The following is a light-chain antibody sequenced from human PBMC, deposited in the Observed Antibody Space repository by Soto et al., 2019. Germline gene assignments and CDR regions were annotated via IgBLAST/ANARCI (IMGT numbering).Light chain of an antibody. Sequence: EIVLTQSPGTLSLSPGERATLSCRASQSVSSSYLAWYQQKPGQAPRLLIYGASSRATGIPDRFSGSGSGTDFTLTISRLETEDFEVYYCQKYRSSNRTLGQGTK. CDR3: QKYRSSNRT. V-gene: IGKV3-20*01. CDR1: QSVSSSY. CDR2: GAS. J-gene: IGKJ1*01.